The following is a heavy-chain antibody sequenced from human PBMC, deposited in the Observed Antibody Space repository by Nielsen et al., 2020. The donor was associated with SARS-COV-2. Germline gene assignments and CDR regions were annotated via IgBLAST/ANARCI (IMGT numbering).Heavy chain of an antibody. J-gene: IGHJ6*02. V-gene: IGHV3-30*18. CDR3: AKDRYYYDSSGYYYSPYYYYGMDV. Sequence: VRQAPGKGLEWVAVISYDGRNKYYADSVKGRFTISRDNSKNTLYLQMNSLRAEDTAVYYCAKDRYYYDSSGYYYSPYYYYGMDVWGQGTTVTVSS. CDR2: ISYDGRNK. D-gene: IGHD3-22*01.